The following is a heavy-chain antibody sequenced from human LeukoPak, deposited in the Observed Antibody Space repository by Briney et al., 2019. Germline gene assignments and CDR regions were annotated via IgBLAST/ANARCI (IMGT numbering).Heavy chain of an antibody. CDR3: ARGIVVVPAAITLSRPRARFDY. V-gene: IGHV1-46*01. D-gene: IGHD2-2*02. CDR2: INPSGGST. Sequence: ASGKVSCKASGHTFTSYYMHWVRQAPGQGLEWMGIINPSGGSTSYAQKFQGRVTMTRDTSTSTVYMELSSLRSEDTAVYYCARGIVVVPAAITLSRPRARFDYWGQGTLVTVSS. J-gene: IGHJ4*02. CDR1: GHTFTSYY.